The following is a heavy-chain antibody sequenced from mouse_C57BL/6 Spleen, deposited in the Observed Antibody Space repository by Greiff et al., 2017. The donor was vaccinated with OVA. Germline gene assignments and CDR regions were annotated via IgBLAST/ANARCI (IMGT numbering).Heavy chain of an antibody. J-gene: IGHJ4*01. CDR3: ARGLRYQNYYAMDY. Sequence: VQLQPSGPGLVAPSQSLSITCTVSGFPLPSYAISWVRQPPGKGLEWLGVIWTGGGTNYNSALKSRLSISKDNSKSQVFLKMNSLQTDDTARYYCARGLRYQNYYAMDYWGQGTSVTVSS. CDR1: GFPLPSYA. D-gene: IGHD1-1*01. V-gene: IGHV2-9-1*01. CDR2: IWTGGGT.